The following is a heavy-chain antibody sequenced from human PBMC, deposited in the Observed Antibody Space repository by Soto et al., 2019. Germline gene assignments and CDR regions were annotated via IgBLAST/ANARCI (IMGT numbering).Heavy chain of an antibody. V-gene: IGHV3-30-3*01. CDR3: AREYPLYSGYDSAYYYGMDV. CDR2: ISYDGSNK. D-gene: IGHD5-12*01. Sequence: PGGSLRLSCAASGFTFSSYAMHWVRQAPGKGLEWVAVISYDGSNKYYADSVKGRFTISRDNSKNTLYLQMNSLRAEDTAVYYCAREYPLYSGYDSAYYYGMDVWGQGTTVTISS. J-gene: IGHJ6*02. CDR1: GFTFSSYA.